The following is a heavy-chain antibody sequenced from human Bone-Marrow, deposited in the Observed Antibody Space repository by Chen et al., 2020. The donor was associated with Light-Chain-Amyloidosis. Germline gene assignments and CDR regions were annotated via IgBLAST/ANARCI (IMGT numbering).Heavy chain of an antibody. CDR3: ARVGSYDSSGYYFYYFDY. Sequence: EVQLVESGGGLVQPGGSLRLSCAASGFTFSSYEMNWVRQAPGKGLEWVYYISSSGSTIYYADSVKGRVTISRDNAKNSLYLQMNSLRAEDTAVYYCARVGSYDSSGYYFYYFDYWGQGTLVTVSS. J-gene: IGHJ4*02. CDR2: ISSSGSTI. CDR1: GFTFSSYE. V-gene: IGHV3-48*03. D-gene: IGHD3-22*01.